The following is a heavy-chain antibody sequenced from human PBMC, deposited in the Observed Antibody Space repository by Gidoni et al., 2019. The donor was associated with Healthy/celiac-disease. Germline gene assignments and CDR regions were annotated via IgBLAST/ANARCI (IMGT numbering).Heavy chain of an antibody. V-gene: IGHV3-33*01. CDR2: IWYDGSDK. Sequence: QMQLVESGAGVVQPWWPLSLSCAASGFTPITSGMPWVRQAPARRMHWVGQAPGKGLEWVAVIWYDGSDKYYADSVKGRFTISRDNSKNTLYLQMNSLRAEDTAVYYCARERTSLRRGLLYGMDVWGQGTTVTVSS. D-gene: IGHD2-8*01. CDR1: GFTPITSG. J-gene: IGHJ6*02. CDR3: ARERTSLRRGLLYGMDV.